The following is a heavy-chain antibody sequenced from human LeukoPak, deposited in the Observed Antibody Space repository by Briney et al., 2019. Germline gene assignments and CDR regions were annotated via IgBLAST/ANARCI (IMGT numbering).Heavy chain of an antibody. CDR1: GGSISNYY. Sequence: SETLSLTCTVSGGSISNYYWSWIRQPAGKGLEWIGRIYTSGSTNYNPSLKSRVTMSVDTSKNQFSLKLSSVTAADTAVYYCARDIVVVPAAIDYYYGMDVWGQGTTVTVSS. CDR2: IYTSGST. V-gene: IGHV4-4*07. J-gene: IGHJ6*02. D-gene: IGHD2-2*01. CDR3: ARDIVVVPAAIDYYYGMDV.